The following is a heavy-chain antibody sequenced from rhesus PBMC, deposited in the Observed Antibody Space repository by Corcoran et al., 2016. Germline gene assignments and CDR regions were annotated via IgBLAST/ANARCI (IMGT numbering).Heavy chain of an antibody. CDR2: VDPEDGEA. V-gene: IGHV1-111*02. J-gene: IGHJ4*01. CDR1: GYTFTDYY. D-gene: IGHD3-34*01. CDR3: ATDVLSGVIINFGY. Sequence: EVQLVQAGAEVKKPGASVKISCKASGYTFTDYYLHWVRQAPGKGLEWMGRVDPEDGEARHAQKFQDRVTIPQETSTAPAYMELSRLRSEDTSVYDCATDVLSGVIINFGYWGQGVLVTVSS.